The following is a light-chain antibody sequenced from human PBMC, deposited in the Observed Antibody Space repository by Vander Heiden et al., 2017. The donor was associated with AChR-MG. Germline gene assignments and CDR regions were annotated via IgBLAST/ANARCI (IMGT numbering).Light chain of an antibody. J-gene: IGLJ3*02. Sequence: QSVFTPSPSAFGTPGQSGTIPCSGSSSNIGRNTVHWYQQLPGTAPKLLIYANNQRPSGVPDRFSGSKSGTSASLAISGLQSEDEADYYCSAWDDSLNGGVFGRGTKLTVL. CDR1: SSNIGRNT. CDR3: SAWDDSLNGGV. CDR2: ANN. V-gene: IGLV1-44*01.